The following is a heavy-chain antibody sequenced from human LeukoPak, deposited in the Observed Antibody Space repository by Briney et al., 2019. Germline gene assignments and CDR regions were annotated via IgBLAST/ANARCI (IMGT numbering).Heavy chain of an antibody. V-gene: IGHV3-21*01. J-gene: IGHJ4*02. CDR1: GFTFSGYS. Sequence: GGSLRLSCAASGFTFSGYSMNWVRQAPGNGLEWVSSISSSSSYIYYADSVKGRFTISRDNAKNSLYLQMNSLRAEDTAVYYCAREDGSGSYYLYYFDYWGQGTLVTVSS. CDR2: ISSSSSYI. D-gene: IGHD3-10*01. CDR3: AREDGSGSYYLYYFDY.